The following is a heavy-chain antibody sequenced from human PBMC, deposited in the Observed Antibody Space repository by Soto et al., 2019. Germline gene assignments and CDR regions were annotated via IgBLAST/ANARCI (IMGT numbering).Heavy chain of an antibody. CDR2: IAAYNGNP. D-gene: IGHD6-19*01. CDR3: AKYPGPRWSSGPPTGDWYFDF. V-gene: IGHV1-18*04. Sequence: QIQLVQSGPEVKKPGASVTVSCRASGYTFSTHGISWFRQAPGQGLEWMGWIAAYNGNPNYAQKFQCRAAMTTETSTSTAFMDVRSLTSDDTAVYLCAKYPGPRWSSGPPTGDWYFDFWGRGNMVTV. CDR1: GYTFSTHG. J-gene: IGHJ2*01.